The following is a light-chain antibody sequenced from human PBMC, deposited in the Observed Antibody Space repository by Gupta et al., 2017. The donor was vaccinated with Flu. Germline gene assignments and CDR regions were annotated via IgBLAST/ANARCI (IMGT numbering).Light chain of an antibody. Sequence: QSALTQPRSVSGSPGQSATISCTGTGSDVGGYNYVSWYQQHPGKAPKLMIHDVSKRPSGVPDRFSGSKSGNTASLTISGLQAEDEADYYCCSYAGSYTFVFGTGTKVTVL. V-gene: IGLV2-11*01. CDR1: GSDVGGYNY. CDR2: DVS. J-gene: IGLJ1*01. CDR3: CSYAGSYTFV.